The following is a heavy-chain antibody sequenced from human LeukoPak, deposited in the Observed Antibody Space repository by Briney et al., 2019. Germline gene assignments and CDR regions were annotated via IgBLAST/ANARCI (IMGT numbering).Heavy chain of an antibody. D-gene: IGHD3-22*01. CDR1: GGSINNYY. J-gene: IGHJ4*02. V-gene: IGHV4-59*12. CDR3: ARQNYYDSSGYYDLFDY. Sequence: SETLSLTCTVSGGSINNYYWSWIRQPPGKELGWIGYIYYSGSTHYNPSLTSRVTISVDRSKNQFSLKLSSVTAADTAVYYCARQNYYDSSGYYDLFDYWGQGTLVTVSS. CDR2: IYYSGST.